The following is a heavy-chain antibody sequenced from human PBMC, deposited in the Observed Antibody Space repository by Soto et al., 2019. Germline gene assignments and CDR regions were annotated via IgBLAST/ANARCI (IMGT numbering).Heavy chain of an antibody. D-gene: IGHD1-1*01. V-gene: IGHV3-33*01. CDR3: ARAFGTSATTRGGFDY. CDR1: GFPFSGYG. J-gene: IGHJ4*02. CDR2: IWDDGSNK. Sequence: QVQLVESGGDVVQPGRSLRVSCVASGFPFSGYGMHWVRQAPGKGLEWVAIIWDDGSNKYYEDSVKGRFTISKDNSKNVLYLQMNSLKAEDTAVYYCARAFGTSATTRGGFDYWGQGTLVTVSS.